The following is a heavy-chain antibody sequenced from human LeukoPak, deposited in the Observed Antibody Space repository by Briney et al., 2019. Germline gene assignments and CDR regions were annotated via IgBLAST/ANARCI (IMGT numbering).Heavy chain of an antibody. Sequence: GGSLRLSCAASGFTFSSYGMHWVRQAPGKGLEWVAIISYDGSNKYYADSVKGRFTISRDNSKHTLDLQMNSLRPEDTAVYYCARLYCSSTSCFGWVDYWGQGTLVTVSS. D-gene: IGHD2-2*01. CDR1: GFTFSSYG. J-gene: IGHJ4*02. V-gene: IGHV3-30*03. CDR3: ARLYCSSTSCFGWVDY. CDR2: ISYDGSNK.